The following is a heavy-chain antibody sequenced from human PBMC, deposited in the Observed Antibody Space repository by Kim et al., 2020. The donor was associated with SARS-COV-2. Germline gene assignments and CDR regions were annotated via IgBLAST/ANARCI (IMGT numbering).Heavy chain of an antibody. CDR3: AREEKGGSYYYGMDV. V-gene: IGHV1-69*13. D-gene: IGHD1-26*01. CDR1: GGTFSSYA. J-gene: IGHJ6*02. CDR2: IIPIFGTA. Sequence: SVKVSCKASGGTFSSYAISWVRQAPGQGLEWMGGIIPIFGTANYAQKFQGRVTITADESTSTAYMELSSLRSEDTAVYYCAREEKGGSYYYGMDVWGQGTTVTVSS.